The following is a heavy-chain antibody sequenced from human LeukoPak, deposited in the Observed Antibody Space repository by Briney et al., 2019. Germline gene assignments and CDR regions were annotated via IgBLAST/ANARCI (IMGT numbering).Heavy chain of an antibody. D-gene: IGHD3-3*01. V-gene: IGHV4-34*01. CDR2: INHSGST. J-gene: IGHJ6*03. CDR1: GGSFSGYY. CDR3: ARAHGYYGYYYMDV. Sequence: SETLSLTCAVYGGSFSGYYWSWIRQPPGKGLEWIGEINHSGSTNYNPSLESRVTISVDTSKNQFSLKLSSVTAADTAVYYCARAHGYYGYYYMDVWGKGTTVTVSS.